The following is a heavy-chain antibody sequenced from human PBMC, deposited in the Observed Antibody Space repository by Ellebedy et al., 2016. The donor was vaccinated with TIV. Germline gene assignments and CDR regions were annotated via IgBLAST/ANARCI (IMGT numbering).Heavy chain of an antibody. CDR3: AKGLRKAAPNWLDS. Sequence: PGGSLRLSCAASGFAFDDFTMHWVRQAPGKGPEWLTSIRHDGGDKYFADSMKGRFTISRDNSKSTLYLHMSSLRPDDTALYYCAKGLRKAAPNWLDSWGQGTLVTVSS. V-gene: IGHV3-30*02. J-gene: IGHJ5*01. CDR2: IRHDGGDK. CDR1: GFAFDDFT. D-gene: IGHD6-25*01.